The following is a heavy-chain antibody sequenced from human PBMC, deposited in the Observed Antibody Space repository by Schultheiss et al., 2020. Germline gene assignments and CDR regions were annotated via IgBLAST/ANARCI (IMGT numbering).Heavy chain of an antibody. CDR2: IIPIFGTA. Sequence: SVKVSCKASGYTFTGYYMHWVRQAPGQGLEWMGGIIPIFGTATYTQKFQGRVTITADESTSTAYMELSSLRSEDTAVYYCASPKREYYDSSGPFDYWGQGNLVTVSS. J-gene: IGHJ4*02. CDR3: ASPKREYYDSSGPFDY. D-gene: IGHD3-22*01. V-gene: IGHV1-69*13. CDR1: GYTFTGYY.